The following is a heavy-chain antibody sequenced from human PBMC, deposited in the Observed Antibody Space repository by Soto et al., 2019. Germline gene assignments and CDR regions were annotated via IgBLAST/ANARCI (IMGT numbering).Heavy chain of an antibody. J-gene: IGHJ4*02. CDR1: GFTFSSYA. CDR2: VSIGGST. Sequence: GGSLRLSCAASGFTFSSYAMGWVRQGPGKGLEWVAVVSIGGSTHYADSVRGRFTISGDNSKNTLSLQMNSLTAEDTAVYFCAKRRGAGGHFDYWGQGALVTVSS. D-gene: IGHD2-15*01. CDR3: AKRRGAGGHFDY. V-gene: IGHV3-23*01.